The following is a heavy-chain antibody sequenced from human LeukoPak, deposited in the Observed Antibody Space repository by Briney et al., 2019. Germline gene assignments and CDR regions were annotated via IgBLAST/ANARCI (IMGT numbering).Heavy chain of an antibody. V-gene: IGHV1-18*01. CDR3: ARDCIGCHGFDY. Sequence: ASVKVSCKASGYTFTSYGITWVRQAPGQGLEWMGWVSAYADNTNYIQKIQGRVTMTTDTSTSTAYMELRSLRSDDTAVYYCARDCIGCHGFDYWGQGTLVTVSS. J-gene: IGHJ4*02. D-gene: IGHD2-15*01. CDR1: GYTFTSYG. CDR2: VSAYADNT.